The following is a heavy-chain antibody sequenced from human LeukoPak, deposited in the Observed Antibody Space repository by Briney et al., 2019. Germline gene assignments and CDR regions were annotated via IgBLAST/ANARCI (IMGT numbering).Heavy chain of an antibody. D-gene: IGHD3-3*01. Sequence: GGSLRLSCAASGFNLNRHGMHWVRQAPGKGLEWLSVISNDGSNIYYADSVKGRFTISRDTYKNTLYLQVNSLRAEDTAVYYCVRDGDTYYDFWSGFSNWFDPWGQGTLVTVSS. CDR1: GFNLNRHG. CDR2: ISNDGSNI. J-gene: IGHJ5*02. CDR3: VRDGDTYYDFWSGFSNWFDP. V-gene: IGHV3-30*03.